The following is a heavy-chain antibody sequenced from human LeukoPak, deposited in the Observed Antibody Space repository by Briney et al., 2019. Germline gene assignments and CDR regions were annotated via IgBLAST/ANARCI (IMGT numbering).Heavy chain of an antibody. CDR1: GFTFSDYY. Sequence: PGGSLRLSCAASGFTFSDYYMSWIRQAPGKGLEWVSYISSSGSTIYYADSVKGRFTISRDNAKNSLYLQMNSLRAEDTAVYYCARGPPYYDFWSGPPAGWFDPWGQGTLVTVSS. CDR3: ARGPPYYDFWSGPPAGWFDP. D-gene: IGHD3-3*01. J-gene: IGHJ5*02. V-gene: IGHV3-11*04. CDR2: ISSSGSTI.